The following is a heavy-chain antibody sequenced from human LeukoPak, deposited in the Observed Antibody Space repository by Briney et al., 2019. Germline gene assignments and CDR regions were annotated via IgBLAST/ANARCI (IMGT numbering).Heavy chain of an antibody. CDR3: AKDANYLRSGSFFIPFDY. Sequence: PGESLRLSCAASGFTFSRTAMSWVRQAPGKGLEWVATISGSGVGTYYAASVKGRFNISRDNSKNTLYLQMNSLRTEDTAIYYRAKDANYLRSGSFFIPFDYWGQGTLVTVYS. CDR1: GFTFSRTA. V-gene: IGHV3-23*01. D-gene: IGHD4/OR15-4a*01. CDR2: ISGSGVGT. J-gene: IGHJ4*02.